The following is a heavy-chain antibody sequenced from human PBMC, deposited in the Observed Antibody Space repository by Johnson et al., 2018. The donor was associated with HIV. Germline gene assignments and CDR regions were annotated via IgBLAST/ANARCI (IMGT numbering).Heavy chain of an antibody. CDR1: QFTFSNVG. D-gene: IGHD3-10*01. Sequence: VQLVESGGGVVQPGRSLRLSCAASQFTFSNVGMHWVRQAPGKGLEWVAVIYSGGSTYYADSVKGRFTISRDNSKKTLYLQMNSLRSEDTAVYYCARTLWFRELLGAFDIWGQGTMVTVSS. V-gene: IGHV3-66*01. CDR3: ARTLWFRELLGAFDI. J-gene: IGHJ3*02. CDR2: IYSGGST.